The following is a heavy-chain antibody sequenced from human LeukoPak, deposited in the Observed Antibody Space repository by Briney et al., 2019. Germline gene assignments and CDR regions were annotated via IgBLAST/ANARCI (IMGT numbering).Heavy chain of an antibody. J-gene: IGHJ3*02. Sequence: ASVKVSCKASGYTFTGYYMHWVRQAPGQGLEWMGWINPNSGGTNYAQKFQGRVTMTRDTSISTAYMELRRLRSDDTAVYYCARGDIVVVVAASEAFDIWGQGTMVTVSS. CDR3: ARGDIVVVVAASEAFDI. V-gene: IGHV1-2*02. D-gene: IGHD2-15*01. CDR1: GYTFTGYY. CDR2: INPNSGGT.